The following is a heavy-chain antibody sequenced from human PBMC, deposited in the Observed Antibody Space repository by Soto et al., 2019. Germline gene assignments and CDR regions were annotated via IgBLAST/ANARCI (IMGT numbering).Heavy chain of an antibody. J-gene: IGHJ4*02. V-gene: IGHV1-69*01. Sequence: QMEQSGGEVRKPVPSVKFSCKSSGGSLTSYPMAWVRQAPGQGFEWMGGIIPIHGTTEYAKKFQGRVTITADESTKRAAVEFTGLTSEDTAVYYCARGWGLVSWGQGTLVTVSS. D-gene: IGHD3-16*01. CDR3: ARGWGLVS. CDR1: GGSLTSYP. CDR2: IIPIHGTT.